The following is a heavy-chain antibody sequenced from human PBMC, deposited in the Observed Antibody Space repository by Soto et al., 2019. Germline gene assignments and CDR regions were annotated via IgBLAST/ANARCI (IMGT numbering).Heavy chain of an antibody. V-gene: IGHV3-30*18. CDR3: AKDSSGNMDY. CDR2: ISYDGSNK. CDR1: GFTFSSDG. D-gene: IGHD6-13*01. J-gene: IGHJ4*02. Sequence: GGSLRLSCAASGFTFSSDGMHWVRQAPGKGLEWVAVISYDGSNKYYADSVKGRFTISRDNSKNTLYLQMNSLRAEDTAVYYWAKDSSGNMDYWGQGTLVTVSS.